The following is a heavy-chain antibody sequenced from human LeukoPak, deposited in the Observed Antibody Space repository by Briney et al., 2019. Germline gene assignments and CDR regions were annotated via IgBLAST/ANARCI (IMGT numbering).Heavy chain of an antibody. V-gene: IGHV4-61*02. D-gene: IGHD2-2*01. Sequence: SQTLSLACTVSGGSISSGSYYWSWIRQPAGKGLEWIGRIYTSGSTNYNPSLKSRVTISVDTSKNQFSLKLSSVTAADTAVYYCLGYCSSTSCQNDYWGQGTLVTVSS. CDR1: GGSISSGSYY. J-gene: IGHJ4*02. CDR2: IYTSGST. CDR3: LGYCSSTSCQNDY.